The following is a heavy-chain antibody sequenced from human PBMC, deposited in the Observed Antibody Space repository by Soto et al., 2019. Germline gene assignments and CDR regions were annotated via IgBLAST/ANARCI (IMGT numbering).Heavy chain of an antibody. Sequence: QVQLVESGGGVVQPGGSLTLSCAATGFRLSYSGMHWVRQAPGKGLKWLAVIWYDGTEIYDADSSKGRFTISRATSKNILDLPTTNMIADDTAIYYYAKNRDGYNHGYSWGQENVVSVSS. CDR3: AKNRDGYNHGYS. D-gene: IGHD6-25*01. V-gene: IGHV3-33*06. J-gene: IGHJ4*02. CDR1: GFRLSYSG. CDR2: IWYDGTEI.